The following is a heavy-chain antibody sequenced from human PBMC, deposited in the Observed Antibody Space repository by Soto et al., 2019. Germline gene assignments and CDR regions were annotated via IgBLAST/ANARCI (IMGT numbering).Heavy chain of an antibody. V-gene: IGHV1-2*02. D-gene: IGHD5-12*01. CDR2: INPKTAAT. CDR1: GYSFSDYF. CDR3: ARIKWGLNYYNGMDV. J-gene: IGHJ6*02. Sequence: GASVKVSCKPSGYSFSDYFIQWVRQAPGQGLEWVAWINPKTAATNYAKKFQGRVSLTWDTSSTTAYMDLTRLRPDDTAVYYCARIKWGLNYYNGMDVWGQGTTVTVSS.